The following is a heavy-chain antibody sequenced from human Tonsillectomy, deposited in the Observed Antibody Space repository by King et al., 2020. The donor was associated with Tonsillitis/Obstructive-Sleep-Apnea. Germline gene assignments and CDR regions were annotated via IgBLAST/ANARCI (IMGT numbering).Heavy chain of an antibody. CDR3: ARDSDYYETGAYYDAFDI. J-gene: IGHJ3*02. CDR2: IKQDGSQI. Sequence: DVQLVESGGGLVQPGGSLRLSCAASGFTFSSYWMTWVRQAPGQGLEWVANIKQDGSQIYYVDSVKGRFTISRDNGKNSLYLQMNSLRAEDTAVYYCARDSDYYETGAYYDAFDIWGQGTMVTVSS. CDR1: GFTFSSYW. V-gene: IGHV3-7*03. D-gene: IGHD3-22*01.